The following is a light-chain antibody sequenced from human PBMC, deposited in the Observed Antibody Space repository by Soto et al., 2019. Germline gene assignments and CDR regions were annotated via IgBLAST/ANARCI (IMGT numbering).Light chain of an antibody. Sequence: EIVLTQSPVTLSLSPWERATLSCRASQSVGSYLGWYQQKPGQAPRLLIYEASNRATGIPGRFSGSGSGTDFTLTISSLEPEDFAVYYCQQRNNWLTFGGGTKVDIK. CDR1: QSVGSY. V-gene: IGKV3-11*01. CDR2: EAS. CDR3: QQRNNWLT. J-gene: IGKJ4*01.